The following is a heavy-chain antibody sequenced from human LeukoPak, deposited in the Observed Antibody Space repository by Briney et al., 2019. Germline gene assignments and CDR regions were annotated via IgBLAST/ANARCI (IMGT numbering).Heavy chain of an antibody. V-gene: IGHV3-7*01. Sequence: GGSLRLSCEASGFTFSDYWMTWVRQAPGKGLEWVANIKQDESEKYYVDSVKGRFTISRDNAKNSLYLQMNSLRAEDTAVYYCAREKNKPGIAAAGTPGYWGQGTLVTVSS. CDR2: IKQDESEK. J-gene: IGHJ4*02. CDR3: AREKNKPGIAAAGTPGY. CDR1: GFTFSDYW. D-gene: IGHD6-13*01.